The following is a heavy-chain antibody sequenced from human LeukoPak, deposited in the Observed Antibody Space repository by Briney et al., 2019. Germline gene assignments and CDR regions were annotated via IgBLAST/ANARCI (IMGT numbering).Heavy chain of an antibody. V-gene: IGHV3-30*18. Sequence: GRSLRLSCAASGFTFSRDGMHWVRQAPGKGLEWVAVISNDGTNKYHTDSVKGRFTISRDNSKNMVYLQMNSLRVEDTAVYYCAKEGQRGSYGVYDDYQWGQGTLVTVSS. J-gene: IGHJ4*02. D-gene: IGHD5/OR15-5a*01. CDR2: ISNDGTNK. CDR3: AKEGQRGSYGVYDDYQ. CDR1: GFTFSRDG.